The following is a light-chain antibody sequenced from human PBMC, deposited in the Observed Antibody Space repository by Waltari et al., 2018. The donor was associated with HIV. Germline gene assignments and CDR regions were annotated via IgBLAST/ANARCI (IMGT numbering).Light chain of an antibody. J-gene: IGKJ4*01. CDR1: QRVSNK. V-gene: IGKV3-15*01. Sequence: IVMTQSPATLSVSPGERATLSCRAGQRVSNKLAGYQQKAGQAPRLLIYDASTGAPGVPARFSGSGSGTDITLTISSLQSGDFAIYYCQQYNNWLTFGGGTKVEIK. CDR3: QQYNNWLT. CDR2: DAS.